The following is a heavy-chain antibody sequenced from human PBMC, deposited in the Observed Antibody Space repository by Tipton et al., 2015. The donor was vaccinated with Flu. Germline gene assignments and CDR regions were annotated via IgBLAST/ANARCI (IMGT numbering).Heavy chain of an antibody. V-gene: IGHV3-66*02. J-gene: IGHJ3*01. Sequence: SGFTVSGQYMSWVRQAPGKGLRWISVIYSTTYIYYADSVKGRFTISRDISRNTVYLHMNNLRPDDTGLYYCARGVAGGFDVWGQETMVTVSS. D-gene: IGHD6-19*01. CDR1: GFTVSGQY. CDR2: IYSTTYI. CDR3: ARGVAGGFDV.